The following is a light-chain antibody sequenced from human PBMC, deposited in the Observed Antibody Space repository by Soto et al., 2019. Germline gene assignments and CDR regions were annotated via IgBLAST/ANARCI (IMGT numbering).Light chain of an antibody. CDR3: HQYDNLSQT. CDR2: DAS. V-gene: IGKV1-33*01. CDR1: QDINNF. Sequence: DIQMTQSPSSLSASVGDRVTITCQASQDINNFLNWFQQKPGQAPRLLIYDASNLETGVPSRFGGSGSGTDFTFTISSLQPEDIATYFCHQYDNLSQTFGPGTKVDIK. J-gene: IGKJ3*01.